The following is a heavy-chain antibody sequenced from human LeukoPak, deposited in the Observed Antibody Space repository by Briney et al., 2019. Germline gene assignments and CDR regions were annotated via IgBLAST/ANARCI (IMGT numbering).Heavy chain of an antibody. J-gene: IGHJ4*02. CDR3: ARGDMMVVD. CDR2: INPNSGGT. D-gene: IGHD2-15*01. V-gene: IGHV1-2*06. CDR1: GYTFTGYY. Sequence: ASVKVSCKASGYTFTGYYMHWVRQAPGQGLEWIGRINPNSGGTNYAQKFQGRVTMTRDTSISAVYMELSRLRSDDTAVYFCARGDMMVVDWGQGTLVTVSS.